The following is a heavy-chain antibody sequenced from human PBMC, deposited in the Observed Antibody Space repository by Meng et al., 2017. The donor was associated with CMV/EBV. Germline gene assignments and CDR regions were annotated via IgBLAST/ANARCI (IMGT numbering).Heavy chain of an antibody. J-gene: IGHJ4*02. V-gene: IGHV3-15*01. D-gene: IGHD3-3*01. CDR2: IKSKTDGGTT. Sequence: GESLKISCAASGFTFSNAWMSWVRQAPGKGLEWVGRIKSKTDGGTTDYAAPVKGRFTISRDNSKNTLYLQMNSLRAEDTAVYYCAKSPPYDFWSGYDYWGQGTLVTVSS. CDR1: GFTFSNAW. CDR3: AKSPPYDFWSGYDY.